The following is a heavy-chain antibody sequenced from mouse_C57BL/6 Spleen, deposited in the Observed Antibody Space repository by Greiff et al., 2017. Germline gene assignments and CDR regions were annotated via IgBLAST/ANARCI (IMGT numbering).Heavy chain of an antibody. Sequence: QVHVKQPGAELVKPGASVKMSCKASGYTFTSYWITWVKQRPGQGLEWIGDIYPGSGSTNYNEKFKSKATLTVDTSSSTAYMQLSSLTSEDSAVYYCALITTVVADYYAMDYWGQGTSVTVSS. V-gene: IGHV1-55*01. D-gene: IGHD1-1*01. J-gene: IGHJ4*01. CDR3: ALITTVVADYYAMDY. CDR2: IYPGSGST. CDR1: GYTFTSYW.